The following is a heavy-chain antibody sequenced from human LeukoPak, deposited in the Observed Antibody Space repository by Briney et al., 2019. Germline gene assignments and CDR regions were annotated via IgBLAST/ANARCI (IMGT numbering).Heavy chain of an antibody. CDR3: ARSRPDSSGWYSYYGMDV. CDR2: IWYDGSNK. V-gene: IGHV3-33*08. J-gene: IGHJ6*02. CDR1: GFTFSRFP. D-gene: IGHD6-19*01. Sequence: PGGSLRLSCAASGFTFSRFPMHWVRQTPGKGLEWVAVIWYDGSNKYYADSVKGRFTISRDNSKNTLYLQMNSLRAEDTAVYYCARSRPDSSGWYSYYGMDVWGQGTTVTVSS.